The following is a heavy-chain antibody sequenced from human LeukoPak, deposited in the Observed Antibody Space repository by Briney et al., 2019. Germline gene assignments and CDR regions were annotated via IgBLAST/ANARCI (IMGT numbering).Heavy chain of an antibody. CDR1: GFTSSDYY. J-gene: IGHJ4*02. V-gene: IGHV3-11*03. Sequence: GGSLRLSCAASGFTSSDYYMSWIRQAPGKGLEWVSYISNTASYTNYADSVKGRFTISRDNAKNSLYLQMNSLRAEDTAVYYCARQAVTTVTTSPFDYWGQGTLVTAST. D-gene: IGHD4-17*01. CDR3: ARQAVTTVTTSPFDY. CDR2: ISNTASYT.